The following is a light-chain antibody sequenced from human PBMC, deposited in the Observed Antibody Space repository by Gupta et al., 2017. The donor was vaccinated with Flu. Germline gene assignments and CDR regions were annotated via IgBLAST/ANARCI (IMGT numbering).Light chain of an antibody. V-gene: IGLV10-54*04. CDR1: GNNVGNQG. CDR2: RKN. Sequence: TATITCTGNGNNVGNQGAAWLQQHHAHHPKRLFDRKNNRPSGISERFSSYTSGNNASPPTIGLQPEDEAYDYDSAWDSSLNEGVFGGGTKLTVL. CDR3: SAWDSSLNEGV. J-gene: IGLJ3*02.